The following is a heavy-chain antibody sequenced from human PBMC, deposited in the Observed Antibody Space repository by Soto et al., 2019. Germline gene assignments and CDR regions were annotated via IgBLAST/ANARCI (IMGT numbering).Heavy chain of an antibody. CDR3: FRGGVTSRTFDY. V-gene: IGHV5-51*01. J-gene: IGHJ4*02. D-gene: IGHD3-16*01. CDR1: GYTIKNYW. Sequence: GESLKISCNASGYTIKNYWIGWVRQMPGQGLEWMGIIFPDDSDTRYSPSFQGHVTISVDKSITTAYVQWSSLKASDSAIYYRFRGGVTSRTFDYWGQGTLVTVYS. CDR2: IFPDDSDT.